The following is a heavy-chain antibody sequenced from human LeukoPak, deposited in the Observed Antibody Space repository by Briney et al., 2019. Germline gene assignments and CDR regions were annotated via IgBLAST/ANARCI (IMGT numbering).Heavy chain of an antibody. CDR3: ARDRGGYDSYYFDY. CDR2: ISSSSSYI. Sequence: PGGSLRLSCAASGFTFSSYSMNWVRQAPGKGLEWVSSISSSSSYIYYADSVKGRFTISRDNAKNSLYLQMNSLRAEDTAVYYCARDRGGYDSYYFDYWGQGTLVTVSS. V-gene: IGHV3-21*01. J-gene: IGHJ4*02. D-gene: IGHD5-12*01. CDR1: GFTFSSYS.